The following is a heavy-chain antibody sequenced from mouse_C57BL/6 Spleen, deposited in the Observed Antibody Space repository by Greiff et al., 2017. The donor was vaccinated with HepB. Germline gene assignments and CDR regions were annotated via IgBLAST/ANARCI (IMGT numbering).Heavy chain of an antibody. CDR3: AREVYSTWFAY. CDR1: GYSFTGYF. CDR2: INPYNGDT. V-gene: IGHV1-20*01. Sequence: EVKLMESGPELVKPGDSVKISCKASGYSFTGYFMNWVMQSHGKSLEWIGRINPYNGDTFYNQKFKGKATLTVDKSSSTAHMELRSLTSEDSAVYYCAREVYSTWFAYWGQGTLVTVSA. D-gene: IGHD2-5*01. J-gene: IGHJ3*01.